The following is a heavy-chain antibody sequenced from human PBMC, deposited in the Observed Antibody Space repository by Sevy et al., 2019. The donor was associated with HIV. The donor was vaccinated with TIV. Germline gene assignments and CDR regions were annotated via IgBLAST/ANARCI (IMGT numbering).Heavy chain of an antibody. J-gene: IGHJ4*02. V-gene: IGHV3-23*01. D-gene: IGHD2-8*01. CDR2: FCVGDGKM. CDR1: GFTFTRYT. CDR3: AREGCTKPHDY. Sequence: GGSLRLSCMTSGFTFTRYTMTWVRQAPGKGLEWVSTFCVGDGKMYYADSVKGRFTFSRDISKNTVYLQMNSLRADDTSVYYCAREGCTKPHDYWGQGTLVTVSS.